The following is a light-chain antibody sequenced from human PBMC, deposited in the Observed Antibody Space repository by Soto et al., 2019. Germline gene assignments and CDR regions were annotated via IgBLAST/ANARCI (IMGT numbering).Light chain of an antibody. CDR3: QTWGTGVV. J-gene: IGLJ2*01. CDR2: LNSDGSH. V-gene: IGLV4-69*02. Sequence: QLVLTQSPSASASLGASVKLTCTLSSGHSSYAIAWHQQQPEKGPRYLMKLNSDGSHSKGDGIPDRFSGSSSGAERYLTISSLQSEDEADYYWQTWGTGVVFGGGTKLTVL. CDR1: SGHSSYA.